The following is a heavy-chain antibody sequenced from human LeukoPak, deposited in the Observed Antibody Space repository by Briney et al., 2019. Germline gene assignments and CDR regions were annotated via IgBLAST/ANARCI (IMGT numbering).Heavy chain of an antibody. CDR2: IYHSGSP. V-gene: IGHV4-4*02. CDR3: ARVNINNWHSCDY. CDR1: GGSISSNNW. J-gene: IGHJ4*02. Sequence: SETLSLTCAVSGGSISSNNWWGWVRQPPGKGLEWIGEIYHSGSPNFNPSLKSRVTISVDKSRNHFSLNLSSVTAADTAVYYCARVNINNWHSCDYWGQGTLVTVSS. D-gene: IGHD1-1*01.